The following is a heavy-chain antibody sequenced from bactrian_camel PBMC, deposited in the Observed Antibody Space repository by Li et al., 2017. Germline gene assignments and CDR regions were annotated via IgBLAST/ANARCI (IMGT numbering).Heavy chain of an antibody. V-gene: IGHV3S28*01. D-gene: IGHD2*01. Sequence: ESGGDLVQPGGSLRLSCVASGLTFVGNYMSWVRQAPGKGLEWVSAIYTGDGSSHSADSVKGRFTISRDNAKNTVYLQMNSLKPEDTAVYYCVSLVGRPLVHQGTQVTVS. J-gene: IGHJ4*01. CDR1: GLTFVGNY. CDR2: IYTGDGSS.